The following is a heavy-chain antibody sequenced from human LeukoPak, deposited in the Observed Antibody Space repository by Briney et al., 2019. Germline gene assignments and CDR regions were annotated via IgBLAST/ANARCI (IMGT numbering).Heavy chain of an antibody. CDR2: ISGSGGST. Sequence: PGGSLRLSCAASGFTFSSYAMSWVRQAPGKGLEWVSAISGSGGSTYYADSVKGRFTISRDNSKNTLYLQMNSLRAEDTAVYYCAKGLGVAGTGGDFDYWGQGTLVTVSS. CDR3: AKGLGVAGTGGDFDY. CDR1: GFTFSSYA. D-gene: IGHD6-19*01. V-gene: IGHV3-23*01. J-gene: IGHJ4*02.